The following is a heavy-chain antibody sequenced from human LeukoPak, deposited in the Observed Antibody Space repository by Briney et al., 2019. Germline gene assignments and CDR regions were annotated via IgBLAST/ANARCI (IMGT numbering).Heavy chain of an antibody. V-gene: IGHV3-30*03. Sequence: GGSLRLSCAASGFTFSSYGMHWVRQAPGKGLEWVAVMSYVGSNKYYADSVKGRFTISRDNSKNTLYLQMNSLRSEDTAVYYCARVFTSGSPFDYWGQGTLVTVSS. CDR3: ARVFTSGSPFDY. D-gene: IGHD1-26*01. J-gene: IGHJ4*02. CDR2: MSYVGSNK. CDR1: GFTFSSYG.